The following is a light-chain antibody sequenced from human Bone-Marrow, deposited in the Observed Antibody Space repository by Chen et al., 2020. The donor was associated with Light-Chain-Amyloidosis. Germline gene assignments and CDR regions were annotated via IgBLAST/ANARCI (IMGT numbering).Light chain of an antibody. V-gene: IGLV2-14*01. J-gene: IGLJ1*01. Sequence: QSALTQPASVSGSPGQSITISCTGTSSDVGGDNHVSWYQQHPDKAPKLMISEVTNRPSWVPDRFSGSKSDNAAYLTISGLQTEDEADYFCSSYTITNTLVFGSGTRVTVL. CDR3: SSYTITNTLV. CDR2: EVT. CDR1: SSDVGGDNH.